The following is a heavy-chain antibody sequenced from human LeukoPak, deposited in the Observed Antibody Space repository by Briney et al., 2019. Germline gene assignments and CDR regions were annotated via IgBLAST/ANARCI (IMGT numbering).Heavy chain of an antibody. V-gene: IGHV1-8*03. Sequence: ASVKVSCKASGYTFTNYYIHWVRQATGQGLEWMGWMNPNSGNTGYAQKFQGRVTITRNTSISTAYMELSSLRSEDTAVYYCARGFWGHTWWFDPWGQGTLVTVSS. CDR3: ARGFWGHTWWFDP. J-gene: IGHJ5*02. CDR1: GYTFTNYY. D-gene: IGHD3-16*01. CDR2: MNPNSGNT.